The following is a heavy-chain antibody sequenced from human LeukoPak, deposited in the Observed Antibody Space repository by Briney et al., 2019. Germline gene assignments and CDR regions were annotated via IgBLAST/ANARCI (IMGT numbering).Heavy chain of an antibody. CDR2: IIPIFGTA. D-gene: IGHD1-7*01. V-gene: IGHV1-69*05. CDR1: GGTFSSYA. J-gene: IGHJ4*02. Sequence: ASVKVSCKASGGTFSSYAISWVRQAPGQGLEWMGGIIPIFGTANYAQKFQGRVTMTRDTSISTAYMELSRLRSDDTAVYYCAREDYNWNYDYWGQGTLVTVSS. CDR3: AREDYNWNYDY.